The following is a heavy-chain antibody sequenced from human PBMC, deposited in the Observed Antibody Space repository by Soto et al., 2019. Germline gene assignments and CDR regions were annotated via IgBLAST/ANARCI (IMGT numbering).Heavy chain of an antibody. CDR3: ARVRVGSSSNFDY. V-gene: IGHV3-21*01. Sequence: GGSLRLSCAASGGTFSSDSMNWGRQAPGKGLEWVSSISSSSSYIYYADSVKGRFTISRDNAKNSLYLQMNSLRAEDTAVYYCARVRVGSSSNFDYWGQGTLVTVSS. D-gene: IGHD6-6*01. J-gene: IGHJ4*02. CDR1: GGTFSSDS. CDR2: ISSSSSYI.